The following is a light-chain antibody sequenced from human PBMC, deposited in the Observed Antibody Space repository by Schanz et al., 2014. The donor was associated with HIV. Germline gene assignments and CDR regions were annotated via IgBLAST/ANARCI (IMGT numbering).Light chain of an antibody. CDR3: SSYTSSSTWV. Sequence: QSVLTQPASVSGSPGLSITISCTGDSSDVGGYDYVSWYQQHPGKAPKLIIYDVTDRPSGVSNRFSGSKSGNTASLTISGLQAEDEADYYCSSYTSSSTWVFGGGTKLTVL. CDR1: SSDVGGYDY. J-gene: IGLJ3*02. V-gene: IGLV2-14*03. CDR2: DVT.